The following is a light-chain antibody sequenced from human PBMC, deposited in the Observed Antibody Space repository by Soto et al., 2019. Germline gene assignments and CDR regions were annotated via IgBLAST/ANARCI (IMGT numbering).Light chain of an antibody. CDR2: DVS. V-gene: IGLV2-14*01. CDR1: SSDVGGYNY. CDR3: SSYTSSIL. Sequence: QPVLTQPASGSGSPGQSITISCTGTSSDVGGYNYVSWYQQHPGKAPKLMIYDVSNRPSGVSNRFSGSKSGNTASLTISGLQAEDEADYYCSSYTSSILFGGGTKLTVL. J-gene: IGLJ2*01.